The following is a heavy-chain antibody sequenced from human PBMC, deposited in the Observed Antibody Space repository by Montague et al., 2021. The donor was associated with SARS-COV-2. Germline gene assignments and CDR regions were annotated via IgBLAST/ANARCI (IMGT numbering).Heavy chain of an antibody. J-gene: IGHJ6*02. D-gene: IGHD2-21*02. CDR2: ISYDGSNK. CDR1: GFTFSSYA. V-gene: IGHV3-30-3*01. CDR3: ARELTYYGMDV. Sequence: SLRLSCAASGFTFSSYAMHWVRQAPGKGLEWVAVISYDGSNKYYADSVKGRFTISRDNSNNTLYLQMNSLRAEDTAVYYCARELTYYGMDVWGQGTTVTVSS.